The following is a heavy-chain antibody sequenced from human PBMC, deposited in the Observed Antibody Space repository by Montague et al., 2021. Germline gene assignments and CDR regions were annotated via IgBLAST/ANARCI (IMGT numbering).Heavy chain of an antibody. D-gene: IGHD1-1*01. CDR3: AKDTTTDGFDV. V-gene: IGHV4-59*13. CDR2: ISYSGRT. Sequence: SETLSLTCTVSGGSISNYFWTWIRRPLGKGLEWIGFISYSGRTNFNPSLKSRVTISLDTSKNQFSLNLSSVTAADTAVYYCAKDTTTDGFDVWGQGTMVTVSS. CDR1: GGSISNYF. J-gene: IGHJ3*01.